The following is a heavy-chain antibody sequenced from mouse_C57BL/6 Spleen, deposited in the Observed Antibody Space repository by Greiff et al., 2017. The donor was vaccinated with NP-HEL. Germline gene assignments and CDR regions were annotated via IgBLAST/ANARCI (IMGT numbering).Heavy chain of an antibody. CDR2: SRNKANEYTT. CDR1: GFTFSDFY. CDR3: ARDDGNSAMDY. J-gene: IGHJ4*01. D-gene: IGHD2-1*01. Sequence: EVNVVESGGGLVQSGRSLRLSCATSGFTFSDFYMEWVRQAPGKGLEWIAASRNKANEYTTEYSASVKGRFIVSRDTSQSILYRQMNALRAEDTAIYYCARDDGNSAMDYWGQGTSVTVAS. V-gene: IGHV7-1*01.